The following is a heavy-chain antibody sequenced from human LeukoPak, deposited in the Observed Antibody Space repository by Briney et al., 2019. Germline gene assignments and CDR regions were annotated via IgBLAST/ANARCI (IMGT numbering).Heavy chain of an antibody. V-gene: IGHV4-31*03. J-gene: IGHJ4*02. Sequence: SQTLSLTCTVSGGSISSGGYYWSWIRQHPGKGLEWIGYIYYSGSTYYNPSLKSRVTISVDTSKNQFSLRLSSVTAADTAVYYCASLKHADGFVFDYWGQGTLVTVSS. CDR2: IYYSGST. D-gene: IGHD2-21*01. CDR3: ASLKHADGFVFDY. CDR1: GGSISSGGYY.